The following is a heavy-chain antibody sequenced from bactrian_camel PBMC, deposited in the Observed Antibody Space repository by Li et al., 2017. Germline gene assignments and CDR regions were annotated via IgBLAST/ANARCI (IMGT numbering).Heavy chain of an antibody. CDR2: IRRDGGET. J-gene: IGHJ4*01. CDR3: KVVRLCGDSDIETM. D-gene: IGHD4*01. Sequence: DVQLVESGGGSVQAGGSLRLSCKVSGHSRGSNCVGWYRLPPGRAPAEREGIAAIRRDGGETWYAASMKGRFTISRDSAKNTVYLQMNNLQPEDTATYRCKVVRLCGDSDIETMWGQGTQVTVS. CDR1: GHSRGSNC. V-gene: IGHV3S32*01.